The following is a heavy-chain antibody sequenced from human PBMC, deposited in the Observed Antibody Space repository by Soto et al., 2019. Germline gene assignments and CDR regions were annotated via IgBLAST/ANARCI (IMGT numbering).Heavy chain of an antibody. Sequence: PSETLSLTCTVSGGSISSYYWSWIRHPPGKGLEWIGYIYYSGSTNYNPSLKSRVTISVDTSKNQFSLKLSSVTAADTAVYYCARGMYSGSYYFDYWGQGTLVTVSS. J-gene: IGHJ4*02. D-gene: IGHD1-26*01. CDR2: IYYSGST. CDR1: GGSISSYY. CDR3: ARGMYSGSYYFDY. V-gene: IGHV4-59*01.